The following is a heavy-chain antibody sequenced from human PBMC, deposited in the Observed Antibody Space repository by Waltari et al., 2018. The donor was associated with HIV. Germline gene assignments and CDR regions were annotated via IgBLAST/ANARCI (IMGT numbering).Heavy chain of an antibody. Sequence: EVQLVESGGGLVQPGGSLRVSCAVSGFNFSSYEMNWVRLARGKGLEWLAYISSSGKTIYYADSVKGRFIISRDNAKNSLYLHVNTLRAEDTAIYLCARGHSYDTLRYFDYWGQGTLVTVSS. CDR3: ARGHSYDTLRYFDY. D-gene: IGHD3-22*01. J-gene: IGHJ4*02. V-gene: IGHV3-48*03. CDR2: ISSSGKTI. CDR1: GFNFSSYE.